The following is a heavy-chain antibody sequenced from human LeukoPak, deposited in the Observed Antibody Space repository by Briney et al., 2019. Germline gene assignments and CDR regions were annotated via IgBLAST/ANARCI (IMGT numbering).Heavy chain of an antibody. V-gene: IGHV3-23*01. J-gene: IGHJ4*02. Sequence: KPGGSLRLSCAASGFTFNRNAMNWVRQAPGKGPEWVASISGNGVGTYYADSVKGRFNISRDNSKNTLYLQMNSLRTEDTAVYHCAKDANYFDSGSYLIPFDFWGQGTLVTVSS. D-gene: IGHD3-22*01. CDR3: AKDANYFDSGSYLIPFDF. CDR1: GFTFNRNA. CDR2: ISGNGVGT.